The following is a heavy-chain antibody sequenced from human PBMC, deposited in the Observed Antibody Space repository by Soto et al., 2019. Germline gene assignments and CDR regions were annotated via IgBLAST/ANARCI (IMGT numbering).Heavy chain of an antibody. CDR1: GFTFSSYS. CDR2: ISSSSSYI. CDR3: ARRAGSSVELDAFDI. V-gene: IGHV3-21*01. Sequence: GGSLRLSCAASGFTFSSYSMNWVRQAPGKGLEWVSSISSSSSYIYYADSVKGRSTVSRDNAKNSLYLQMNSLRAEDTAVYYCARRAGSSVELDAFDIWGQGTMVTVSS. J-gene: IGHJ3*02. D-gene: IGHD6-25*01.